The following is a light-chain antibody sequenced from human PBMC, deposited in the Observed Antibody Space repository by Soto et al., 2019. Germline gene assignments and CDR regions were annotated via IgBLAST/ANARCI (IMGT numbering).Light chain of an antibody. CDR1: SSDVGAYNY. Sequence: QSALTQPPSASGSPGQSVTISCTGTSSDVGAYNYVSWYQQLPGKAPKLIIYEVSKRPSGVPDRFSGSKSGNTASLTVSGLQAEDEADYYCTSYATVSTYVFGTGTKLTVL. CDR2: EVS. V-gene: IGLV2-8*01. J-gene: IGLJ1*01. CDR3: TSYATVSTYV.